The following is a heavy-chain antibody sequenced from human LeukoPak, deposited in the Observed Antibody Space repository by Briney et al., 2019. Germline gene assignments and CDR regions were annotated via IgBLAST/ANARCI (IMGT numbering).Heavy chain of an antibody. CDR1: GFTFGDQA. J-gene: IGHJ4*02. Sequence: GGSLRLSCSASGFTFGDQAMTWFRQAPGKGLEWIGFIRSSPYGATTESAASVKGRFTISRDDSKSIAYLQMNTLRTEDTAVYYCAKGYSYSDYWGQGTLVTVSS. CDR3: AKGYSYSDY. D-gene: IGHD5-18*01. V-gene: IGHV3-49*03. CDR2: IRSSPYGATT.